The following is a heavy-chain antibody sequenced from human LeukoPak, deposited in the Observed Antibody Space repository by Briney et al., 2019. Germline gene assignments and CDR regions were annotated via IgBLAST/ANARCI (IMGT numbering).Heavy chain of an antibody. CDR2: ISSSSSYI. D-gene: IGHD6-13*01. CDR1: GFTFSSYA. CDR3: ARECSSSWFYDY. V-gene: IGHV3-21*04. Sequence: GGSLRLSCAASGFTFSSYAMSWVRQAPGKGLEWVSSISSSSSYIYYADSVKGRFTISRDNAKNSLYLQMNSLRAEDTAVYYCARECSSSWFYDYWGQGTLVTVSS. J-gene: IGHJ4*02.